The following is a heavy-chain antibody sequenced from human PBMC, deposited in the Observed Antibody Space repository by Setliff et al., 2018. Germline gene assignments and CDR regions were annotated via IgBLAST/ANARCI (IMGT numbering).Heavy chain of an antibody. V-gene: IGHV1-69*05. J-gene: IGHJ6*03. CDR1: GGTFKNYG. CDR3: ARERGDIVSTTSYYYYMDV. CDR2: IIPIFGTT. D-gene: IGHD5-12*01. Sequence: GASVKVSCKASGGTFKNYGISWVRQAPGQGLEWMGGIIPIFGTTNYAQKFQGRAAITTDGSTSTAYMEMSSLRSEDTAVYYCARERGDIVSTTSYYYYMDVWGKGTTVTVSS.